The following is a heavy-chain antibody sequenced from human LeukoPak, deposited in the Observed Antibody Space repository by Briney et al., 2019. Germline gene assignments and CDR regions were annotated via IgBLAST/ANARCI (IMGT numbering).Heavy chain of an antibody. CDR1: GFTFSSYA. CDR2: ISGSGGST. Sequence: GGSLRLSCAASGFTFSSYAMSWVHQAPGKGLEWVSAISGSGGSTYYADSVKGRFTISRDNSKNTLYLQMNSLRAEDTAVYYCAKDSGSSGWKMYYFDYWGQGTLVTVSA. J-gene: IGHJ4*02. D-gene: IGHD6-19*01. V-gene: IGHV3-23*01. CDR3: AKDSGSSGWKMYYFDY.